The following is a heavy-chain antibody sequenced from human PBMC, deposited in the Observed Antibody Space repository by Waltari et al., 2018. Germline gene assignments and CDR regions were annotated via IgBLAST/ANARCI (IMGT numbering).Heavy chain of an antibody. J-gene: IGHJ5*02. D-gene: IGHD2-15*01. Sequence: QVQLQESGPGLVKPSETLSLTRAVSGYSISSGYSWGWIRTPPGKGLEWIGSIYHSGSTYYNPSLKSRVTISVDTSKNQFSLKLSSVTAADTAVYYCAREVAQPSLWFDPWGQGTLVTVSS. CDR3: AREVAQPSLWFDP. CDR1: GYSISSGYS. V-gene: IGHV4-38-2*02. CDR2: IYHSGST.